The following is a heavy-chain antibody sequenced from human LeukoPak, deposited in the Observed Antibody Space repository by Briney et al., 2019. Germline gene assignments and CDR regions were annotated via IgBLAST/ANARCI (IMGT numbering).Heavy chain of an antibody. J-gene: IGHJ4*02. D-gene: IGHD3-22*01. CDR1: GGSISSDY. V-gene: IGHV4-59*01. CDR3: ARLSGYSSGHYYSDC. Sequence: SETLSLTCTVSGGSISSDYWSWIRQPPGKGLEWIGYIYYRGSTNYNPSLKSRVTISVDTSKNQFSLKLSSVTAADTAVYYCARLSGYSSGHYYSDCWGQGTLVTVSS. CDR2: IYYRGST.